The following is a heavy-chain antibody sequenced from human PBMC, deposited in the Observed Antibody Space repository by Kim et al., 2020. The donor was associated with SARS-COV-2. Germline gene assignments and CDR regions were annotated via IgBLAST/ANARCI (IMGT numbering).Heavy chain of an antibody. CDR2: IHGSDGST. D-gene: IGHD1-1*01. V-gene: IGHV3-23*01. CDR1: GITFDSHD. CDR3: AREVNWKDGTIWIDL. J-gene: IGHJ5*02. Sequence: GGSLRLSCAASGITFDSHDMCWVRQPPGKGLEWVSAIHGSDGSTHYTDSVKGHFTISRDNSKKTVYLQMNSLIAEDTAIYYCAREVNWKDGTIWIDLWG.